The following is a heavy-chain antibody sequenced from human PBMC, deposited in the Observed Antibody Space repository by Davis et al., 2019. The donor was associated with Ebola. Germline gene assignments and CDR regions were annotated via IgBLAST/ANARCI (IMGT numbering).Heavy chain of an antibody. CDR2: INWNGGST. CDR3: AEEGASSSSLFYYGMDV. CDR1: GFPFDDYG. D-gene: IGHD6-6*01. J-gene: IGHJ6*02. Sequence: GESLKISCAASGFPFDDYGMSWVRQAPGKGLEWVSGINWNGGSTGYADSVKGRFTISRDNAKNSLYLQMNSLGAEDTAVYYCAEEGASSSSLFYYGMDVWGQGTTVTVSS. V-gene: IGHV3-20*04.